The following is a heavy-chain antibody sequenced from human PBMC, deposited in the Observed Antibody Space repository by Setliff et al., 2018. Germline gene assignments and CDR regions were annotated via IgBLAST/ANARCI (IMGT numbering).Heavy chain of an antibody. CDR1: GYTFRSYA. J-gene: IGHJ6*03. Sequence: GASVKVSCKASGYTFRSYAMNWVRQAPGQGLEYMGWINTNTGNPSYAQGFTGRFVFSLDTSVSTAYLQISSLKAEDTAVYYCARASRFGTIRYRGDYYMDVWGKGTTVTVSS. CDR2: INTNTGNP. D-gene: IGHD3-10*01. V-gene: IGHV7-4-1*02. CDR3: ARASRFGTIRYRGDYYMDV.